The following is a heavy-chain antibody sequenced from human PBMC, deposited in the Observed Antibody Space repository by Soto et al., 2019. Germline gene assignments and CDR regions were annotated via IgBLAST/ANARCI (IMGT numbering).Heavy chain of an antibody. J-gene: IGHJ6*02. CDR2: INPNSGNT. V-gene: IGHV1-8*01. CDR1: GYTFTSYD. D-gene: IGHD3-22*01. Sequence: ASVKVSCKASGYTFTSYDINWVRQATGQGLEWMGWINPNSGNTGYAQKFQGRVTMTRNTSISTAYMELSSLRSEDTAVYYCARGETSSGYYRPVYYYGMDVWGQGTTVTVSS. CDR3: ARGETSSGYYRPVYYYGMDV.